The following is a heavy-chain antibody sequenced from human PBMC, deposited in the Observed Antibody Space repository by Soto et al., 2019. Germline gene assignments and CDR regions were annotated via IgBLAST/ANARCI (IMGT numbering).Heavy chain of an antibody. V-gene: IGHV5-51*01. J-gene: IGHJ6*02. CDR3: ARHPDAYYGMDV. CDR1: GYTFTNYW. Sequence: EVQLVQSGAEVKKPGESLKISCKGSGYTFTNYWIGWVRQMPGKGLEGMGIIYPGDSDTRYSPSFQGRVTISADRSINPAYLQWSSLKASDTAMCHCARHPDAYYGMDVWGQGTTVTVS. CDR2: IYPGDSDT.